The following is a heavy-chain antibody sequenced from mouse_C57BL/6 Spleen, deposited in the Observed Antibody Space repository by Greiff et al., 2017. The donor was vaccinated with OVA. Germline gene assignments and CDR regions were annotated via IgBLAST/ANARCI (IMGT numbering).Heavy chain of an antibody. J-gene: IGHJ3*01. CDR1: GYTFTSYW. Sequence: VQLQQPGAELVKPGASVKVSCKASGYTFTSYWMHWVKQRPGQGLEWIGRIHPSDSDTNYNQKFKGKATLTVDKSSSTAYMQRSSLTSEDSAVYYCAIGNDYGAWFAYWGQGTLVTVSA. V-gene: IGHV1-74*01. D-gene: IGHD2-4*01. CDR2: IHPSDSDT. CDR3: AIGNDYGAWFAY.